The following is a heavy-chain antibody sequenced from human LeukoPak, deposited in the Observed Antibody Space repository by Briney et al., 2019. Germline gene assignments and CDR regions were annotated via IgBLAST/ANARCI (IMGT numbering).Heavy chain of an antibody. CDR1: AFTFSISA. CDR3: AKDCGWPKTYYYYYYMDV. D-gene: IGHD6-19*01. CDR2: ISGSGSGGST. J-gene: IGHJ6*03. Sequence: GGYLRLSCTASAFTFSISAMSWVRQAPGKGQEWVLSISGSGSGGSTYDADSVKGRFTISRDHSKNTLYLQMNSLRAEDTAVYYCAKDCGWPKTYYYYYYMDVWGKGTTVTVSS. V-gene: IGHV3-23*01.